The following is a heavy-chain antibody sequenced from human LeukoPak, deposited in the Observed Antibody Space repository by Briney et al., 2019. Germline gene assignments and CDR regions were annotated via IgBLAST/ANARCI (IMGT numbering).Heavy chain of an antibody. Sequence: PSETLSLTCAVYGGSFGGYYWTWIRQPPGKGLEWIGEINESGSTNYNPSLKSRVTMSIDTSKNQFSLKLSSVTAADTAVYYCASNWKGHWFDPWGQGTLVTVSS. J-gene: IGHJ5*02. CDR2: INESGST. CDR1: GGSFGGYY. CDR3: ASNWKGHWFDP. D-gene: IGHD1-1*01. V-gene: IGHV4-34*01.